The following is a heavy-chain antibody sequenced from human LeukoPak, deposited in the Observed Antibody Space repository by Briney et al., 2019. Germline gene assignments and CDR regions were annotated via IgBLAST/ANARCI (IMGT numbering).Heavy chain of an antibody. V-gene: IGHV3-23*01. Sequence: PGGSLRLSCAASGFTFTSYAMSWVRQAPGKGLEWVSAISGSGGSTYYADSVKGRFTISRDNAKNSLYLQMNSLRAEDTAVYYCAREEILWFGELWGQGTLVTVSS. J-gene: IGHJ4*02. CDR1: GFTFTSYA. CDR3: AREEILWFGEL. CDR2: ISGSGGST. D-gene: IGHD3-10*01.